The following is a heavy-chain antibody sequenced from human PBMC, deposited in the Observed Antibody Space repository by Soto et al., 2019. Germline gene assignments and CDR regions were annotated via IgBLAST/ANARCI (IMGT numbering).Heavy chain of an antibody. CDR2: INHSGST. J-gene: IGHJ5*02. D-gene: IGHD6-19*01. CDR1: GGSFSGYY. V-gene: IGHV4-34*01. Sequence: SETLALTFAVYGGSFSGYYWSWIRQPPGKGLEWIGEINHSGSTNYNPSLKSRVTISVDTSKNQFSLKLSSVTAADTAVYYCARRTNLSGWYAGGFDPWGQGTLVTVSS. CDR3: ARRTNLSGWYAGGFDP.